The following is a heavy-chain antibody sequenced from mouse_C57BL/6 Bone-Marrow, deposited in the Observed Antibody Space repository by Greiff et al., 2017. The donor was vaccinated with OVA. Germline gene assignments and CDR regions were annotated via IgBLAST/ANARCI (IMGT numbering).Heavy chain of an antibody. CDR1: GFTFSDYY. J-gene: IGHJ3*01. V-gene: IGHV5-12*01. Sequence: EVKVVESGGGLVQPGGSLKLSCAASGFTFSDYYMYWVRQTPEKRLEWVAYISNGGGSTYYPDTVKGRFTISRDNAKNTLYLQMSRLKSEDTAMYYCARHRVGGFAYWGQGTLVTVSA. CDR2: ISNGGGST. D-gene: IGHD3-1*01. CDR3: ARHRVGGFAY.